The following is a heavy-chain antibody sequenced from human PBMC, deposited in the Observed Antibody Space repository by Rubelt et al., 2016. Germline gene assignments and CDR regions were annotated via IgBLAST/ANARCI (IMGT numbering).Heavy chain of an antibody. CDR3: ARGRRTGTQSSGWNDY. CDR2: IYYTGNT. CDR1: GGSISSGGYY. V-gene: IGHV4-31*03. D-gene: IGHD6-19*01. Sequence: QVQLQESGPGLVKPSQTLSLTCTVSGGSISSGGYYWSWIRQHPGKGLEWIGYIYYTGNTYYNPSLKSRVTISVDTSKNQFSLRLSAVTAAETAVYYCARGRRTGTQSSGWNDYWGQGTLVTVSS. J-gene: IGHJ4*02.